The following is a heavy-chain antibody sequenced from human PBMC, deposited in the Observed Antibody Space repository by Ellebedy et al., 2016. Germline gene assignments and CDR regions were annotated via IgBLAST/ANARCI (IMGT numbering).Heavy chain of an antibody. CDR3: ARDPGFSSRSHFDF. V-gene: IGHV4-38-2*02. J-gene: IGHJ4*02. CDR2: SHHTGST. D-gene: IGHD6-13*01. CDR1: GDSFRSNSY. Sequence: SETLSLXCTVSGDSFRSNSYWAWIRQPLGKGLEWIGNSHHTGSTYYNPSLKSRVSIAVDTSKNQLSLKLNSVTATDAAVYYCARDPGFSSRSHFDFWGPGTLVTVSS.